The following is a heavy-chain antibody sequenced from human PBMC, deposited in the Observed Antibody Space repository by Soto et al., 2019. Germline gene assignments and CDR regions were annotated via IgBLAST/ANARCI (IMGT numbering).Heavy chain of an antibody. CDR3: ARDNYRIAAAGYYYYYGMDV. CDR1: GYSFTSYW. CDR2: IDPSDSYT. D-gene: IGHD6-13*01. Sequence: PGESLKISCKGSGYSFTSYWISWVRQMPGKGLEWMGRIDPSDSYTNYSPSFQGHVTISADKSTSTAYLQWSSLKASDTAMYYCARDNYRIAAAGYYYYYGMDVWGQGTTVTVSS. J-gene: IGHJ6*02. V-gene: IGHV5-10-1*01.